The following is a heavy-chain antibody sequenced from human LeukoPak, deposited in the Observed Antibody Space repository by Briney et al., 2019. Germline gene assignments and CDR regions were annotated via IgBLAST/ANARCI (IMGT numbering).Heavy chain of an antibody. CDR1: GGSFSGYY. Sequence: SETLSLTCAVYGGSFSGYYWSWIRQPPGKGLEWIEEINHSGSTNYNPSLKSRVTISVDTSKNQFSLKLSSVTAADTAVYYCARGAYDSSGYYSDYFDYWGQGTLVTVSS. J-gene: IGHJ4*02. V-gene: IGHV4-34*01. CDR3: ARGAYDSSGYYSDYFDY. D-gene: IGHD3-22*01. CDR2: INHSGST.